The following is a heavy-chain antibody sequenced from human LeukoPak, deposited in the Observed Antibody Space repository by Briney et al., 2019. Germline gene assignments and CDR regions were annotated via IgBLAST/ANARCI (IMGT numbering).Heavy chain of an antibody. CDR3: ARGYCTNGVCYIENWFHP. CDR1: GGTFSSYA. J-gene: IGHJ5*02. CDR2: IIPILGIA. V-gene: IGHV1-69*04. Sequence: SVKVSCKASGGTFSSYAISWVRQAPGQGLEWMGRIIPILGIANYAQKFQGRVTITADKSTSTAYMELSSLRSEDTAVYYCARGYCTNGVCYIENWFHPWGQGTLVTVSS. D-gene: IGHD2-8*01.